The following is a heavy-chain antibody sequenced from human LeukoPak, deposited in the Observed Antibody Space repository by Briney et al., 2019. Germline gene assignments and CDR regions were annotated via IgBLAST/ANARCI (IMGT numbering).Heavy chain of an antibody. V-gene: IGHV3-11*01. CDR3: ARDYVLLWFGDQAGFDP. CDR1: GFTFTDYY. CDR2: ISSSGSTI. J-gene: IGHJ5*02. Sequence: GGSLRLSCAASGFTFTDYYMSWIRQAPGKGLEWLSYISSSGSTIYYADSVKGRFTISRDNAKNSLYLQMNSLRAEDTAVYYCARDYVLLWFGDQAGFDPWGQGTLVTVSS. D-gene: IGHD3-10*01.